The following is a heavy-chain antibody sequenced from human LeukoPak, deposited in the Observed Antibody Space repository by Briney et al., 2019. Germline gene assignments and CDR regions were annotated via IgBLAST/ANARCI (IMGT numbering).Heavy chain of an antibody. CDR3: AAAAGNWNDPEY. CDR1: GGTFSSYA. Sequence: SVKVSCKASGGTFSSYAISWVRQAPGQGLEWMGGIIPIFGTANYAQKFQERVTITRDMSTSTAYMELSSLRSEDTAVYYCAAAAGNWNDPEYWGQGTLVTVSS. D-gene: IGHD1-20*01. J-gene: IGHJ4*02. V-gene: IGHV1-69*05. CDR2: IIPIFGTA.